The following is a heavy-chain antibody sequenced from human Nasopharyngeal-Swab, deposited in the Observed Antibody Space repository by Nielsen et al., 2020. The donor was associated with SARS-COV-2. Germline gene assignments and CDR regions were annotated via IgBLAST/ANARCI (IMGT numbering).Heavy chain of an antibody. D-gene: IGHD2-21*02. J-gene: IGHJ3*02. CDR2: IKQDGSER. Sequence: GESLKISCAASGFPLSHYYMTWVRQPPGKGLEWVSNIKQDGSERFYADSVKGRFTISRDNAKNSLYLQIDSLRADDTAVYYCARESVVTGMDDATDIWGRGTMVTVSS. V-gene: IGHV3-7*04. CDR3: ARESVVTGMDDATDI. CDR1: GFPLSHYY.